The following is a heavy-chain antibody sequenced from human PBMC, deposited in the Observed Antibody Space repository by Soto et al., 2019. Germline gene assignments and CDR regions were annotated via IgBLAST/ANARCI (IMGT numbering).Heavy chain of an antibody. V-gene: IGHV1-18*01. CDR1: GYTFTSYG. Sequence: AASVKVSCKASGYTFTSYGISWVRQAPGQGLEWMGWISVYNGNTNYAQKLQGRVTMTTDTSTSTAYMELRSLRSDDTAVYYCASGWFGEFVYYFDYWGQGTLVTVSS. J-gene: IGHJ4*02. D-gene: IGHD3-10*01. CDR3: ASGWFGEFVYYFDY. CDR2: ISVYNGNT.